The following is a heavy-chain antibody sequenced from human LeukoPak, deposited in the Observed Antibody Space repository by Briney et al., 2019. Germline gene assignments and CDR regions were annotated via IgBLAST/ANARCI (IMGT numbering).Heavy chain of an antibody. CDR3: ASPRKVVYSNYYYYYMDV. J-gene: IGHJ6*03. V-gene: IGHV4-59*12. CDR1: GGSISSYY. D-gene: IGHD4-11*01. CDR2: IYYSGST. Sequence: PSETLSLTCTVSGGSISSYYWSWIRQPPGKGLEWIGTIYYSGSTYYNPSLKSRVTISVDTSKNQFSLKLRSVTAADTAVYYCASPRKVVYSNYYYYYMDVWGKGTTVTVSS.